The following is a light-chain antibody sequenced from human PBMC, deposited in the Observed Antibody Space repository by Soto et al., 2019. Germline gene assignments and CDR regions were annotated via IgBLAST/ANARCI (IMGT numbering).Light chain of an antibody. V-gene: IGLV2-14*01. Sequence: QSVLTQPASVSGSPGQSITISCAGTMSDVGAYNFVSWYQQHPGRAPQLILYEVSHRPSGISFRFSGSKSDNTASLTISGLQAEDEADYYCSSYTSKSSLIFGGGTKLTVL. CDR3: SSYTSKSSLI. CDR2: EVS. CDR1: MSDVGAYNF. J-gene: IGLJ2*01.